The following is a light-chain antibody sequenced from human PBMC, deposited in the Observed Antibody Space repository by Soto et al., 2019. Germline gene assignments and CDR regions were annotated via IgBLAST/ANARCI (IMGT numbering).Light chain of an antibody. CDR2: EGT. Sequence: QSALTQPASVSGSPGQSITISCTGTSSDVGSHSRVSWYQQHPGKAPKLMIYEGTKRPSGVSDRFSGSKSDNTASLTISGLQAEDEADYYCCSYAVSKVFGTGTKLIVL. J-gene: IGLJ1*01. V-gene: IGLV2-23*01. CDR3: CSYAVSKV. CDR1: SSDVGSHSR.